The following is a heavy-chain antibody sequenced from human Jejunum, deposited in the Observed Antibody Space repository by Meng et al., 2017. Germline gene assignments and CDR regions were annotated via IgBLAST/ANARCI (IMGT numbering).Heavy chain of an antibody. D-gene: IGHD2-15*01. V-gene: IGHV1-69*13. CDR1: GGTFSSAA. CDR3: ARGAVVATTYYFDV. CDR2: IIPIFGPT. J-gene: IGHJ4*02. Sequence: SVKVSCKASGGTFSSAALSWVRQAPGQGLEWMGGIIPIFGPTNYAQKFQGRITITADESTSTAYMELSGLTSEDTALYYCARGAVVATTYYFDVWGQGSQVTVSS.